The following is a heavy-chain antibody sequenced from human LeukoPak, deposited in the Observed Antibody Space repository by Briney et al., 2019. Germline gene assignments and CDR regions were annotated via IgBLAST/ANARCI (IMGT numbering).Heavy chain of an antibody. CDR3: LKDQGECPGSRCYLRFLEY. D-gene: IGHD3-3*01. Sequence: GGSLRLSCAASGFNFSIYGMHWVRQAPGKGLEWVTFVRYDQSATVYADSVQGRFPISRDNSKNTVYLQMNSRRVEDTALYFCLKDQGECPGSRCYLRFLEYWGQGTLVIVSS. CDR2: VRYDQSAT. V-gene: IGHV3-30*02. CDR1: GFNFSIYG. J-gene: IGHJ4*02.